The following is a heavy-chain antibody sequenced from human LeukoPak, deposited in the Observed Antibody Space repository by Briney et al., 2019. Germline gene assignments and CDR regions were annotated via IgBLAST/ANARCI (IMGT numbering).Heavy chain of an antibody. CDR2: IYTSGSA. Sequence: SETLSLXCTVSGGSISSYYWSWIRQPAGKGLEWIGRIYTSGSANYNPSLKSRVTMSVDTSKNQFSLKLSSVTAADTAVYYCAREAEVGAYAYWGQGTLVTVSS. J-gene: IGHJ4*02. CDR1: GGSISSYY. D-gene: IGHD1-26*01. CDR3: AREAEVGAYAY. V-gene: IGHV4-4*07.